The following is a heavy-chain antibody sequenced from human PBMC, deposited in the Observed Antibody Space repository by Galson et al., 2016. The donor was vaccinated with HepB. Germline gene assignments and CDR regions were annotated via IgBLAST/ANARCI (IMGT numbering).Heavy chain of an antibody. CDR2: IFYSGSP. CDR3: ARLIGVATMDS. D-gene: IGHD6-19*01. Sequence: SETLSLTCSVSGGSISSTGHYWGWIRQPPGKGLEWIGNIFYSGSPYYNPSLKSRVTISVDTSKNQFSLKMSSVTAADTAVYYCARLIGVATMDSWGQGTLVIVSS. J-gene: IGHJ4*02. CDR1: GGSISSTGHY. V-gene: IGHV4-39*01.